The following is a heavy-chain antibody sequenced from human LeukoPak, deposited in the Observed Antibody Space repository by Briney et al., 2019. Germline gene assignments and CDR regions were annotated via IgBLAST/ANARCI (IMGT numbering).Heavy chain of an antibody. J-gene: IGHJ4*02. V-gene: IGHV4-31*03. CDR3: ARGSTDADYVFDY. CDR2: ILHSGST. Sequence: SQTLSLTCTVSGGSISSGAYYWGWIRHHPGKGLEWIGYILHSGSTYYNPSLKSRNTISVDTSKNQFSLNLTSVTDADTAVYYCARGSTDADYVFDYWGQGTLVTVSS. D-gene: IGHD4-17*01. CDR1: GGSISSGAYY.